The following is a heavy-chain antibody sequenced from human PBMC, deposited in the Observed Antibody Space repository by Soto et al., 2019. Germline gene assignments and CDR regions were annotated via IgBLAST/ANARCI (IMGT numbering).Heavy chain of an antibody. CDR2: IYTSGTT. CDR3: AREDYYDTGYYVV. Sequence: LXLTCSVSGPSMCCYYWSWIRQPAGERLEWIGRIYTSGTTDFNPSLKGRVTMSVDTSKNQFSLKLTSVTAADTALYYCAREDYYDTGYYVVWGQGTQVTVSS. V-gene: IGHV4-4*07. D-gene: IGHD3-9*01. CDR1: GPSMCCYY. J-gene: IGHJ4*02.